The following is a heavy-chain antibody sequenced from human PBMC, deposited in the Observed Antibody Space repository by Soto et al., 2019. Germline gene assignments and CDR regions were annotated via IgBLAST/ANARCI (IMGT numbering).Heavy chain of an antibody. Sequence: QITLKESGPTLVKPTQTLTLTCTFSGFSLTTHGMGVGWVRQPPGKALEWLALIYWNDDKYYSPSLESRLTITKDTSKHQVVLTVTTIAPVDTGTCFCAQGPAYYTDSRGQKAGAFDTWGHGTLVTVS. J-gene: IGHJ3*02. D-gene: IGHD3-22*01. CDR3: AQGPAYYTDSRGQKAGAFDT. V-gene: IGHV2-5*01. CDR1: GFSLTTHGMG. CDR2: IYWNDDK.